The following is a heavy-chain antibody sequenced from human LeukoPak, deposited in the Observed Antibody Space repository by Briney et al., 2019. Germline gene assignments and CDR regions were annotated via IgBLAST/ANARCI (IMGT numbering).Heavy chain of an antibody. J-gene: IGHJ3*02. CDR2: IYYSGST. D-gene: IGHD2-2*01. V-gene: IGHV4-59*01. CDR1: GGSISSYY. Sequence: PSETLSLTCTASGGSISSYYWSWIRQPPGKGLEWIGYIYYSGSTNYNPSLKSRVTISVDTSKNQFSLKLSSVTAADTAVYYCARGCSSTSCYVKAFDIWGQGTMVTVSS. CDR3: ARGCSSTSCYVKAFDI.